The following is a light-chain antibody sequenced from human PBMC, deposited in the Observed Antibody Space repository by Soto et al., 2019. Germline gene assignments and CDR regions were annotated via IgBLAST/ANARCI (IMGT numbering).Light chain of an antibody. J-gene: IGLJ1*01. Sequence: QSVLTQSASASGSPGQSITISCTGSFSDIGSYNLVSWYQQHPGKAPKLMIYEVIKRPSGVSDRFSGSKSGTSATLGITGFQTGDEADYYCGSWDSSLSAYVFGTGTKLTVL. V-gene: IGLV2-14*02. CDR2: EVI. CDR1: FSDIGSYNL. CDR3: GSWDSSLSAYV.